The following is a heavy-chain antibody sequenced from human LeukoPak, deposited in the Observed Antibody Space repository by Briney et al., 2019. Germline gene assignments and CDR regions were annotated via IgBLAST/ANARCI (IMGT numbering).Heavy chain of an antibody. CDR3: AREGVLGAFDI. V-gene: IGHV4-31*03. J-gene: IGHJ3*02. Sequence: SETLSLTCTVSGGSICSGGYYWSWIRQHPGKGLEWIGYIYYSGSTYYNPSLKSRVTISVDTSKNQFSLKLSSVTAADTAVYYCAREGVLGAFDIWGQGTMVTVSS. CDR1: GGSICSGGYY. CDR2: IYYSGST. D-gene: IGHD3-3*02.